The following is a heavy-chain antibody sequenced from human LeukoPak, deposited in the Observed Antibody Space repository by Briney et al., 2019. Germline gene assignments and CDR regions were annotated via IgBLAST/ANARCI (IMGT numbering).Heavy chain of an antibody. CDR2: INSHTGGS. V-gene: IGHV1-2*06. Sequence: RASVKVSCKASGYNFTDYYIHWVRQAPGQGPEWMGRINSHTGGSNFAQKFQGRVTMTRDTSISTVYMELTRLSSDDTAVYYCAREVIAAAGPLDWGQGTLVTVSS. J-gene: IGHJ4*02. CDR3: AREVIAAAGPLD. CDR1: GYNFTDYY. D-gene: IGHD6-13*01.